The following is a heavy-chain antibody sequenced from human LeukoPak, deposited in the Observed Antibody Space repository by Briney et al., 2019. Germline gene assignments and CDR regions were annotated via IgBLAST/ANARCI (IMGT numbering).Heavy chain of an antibody. D-gene: IGHD1-1*01. J-gene: IGHJ5*02. CDR2: VTGSGGST. CDR1: GFTFSSYA. CDR3: AKGYGTTGTASSNWFDP. Sequence: GGSLRLSCAASGFTFSSYAMTWVRQAPGRGLEWVSAVTGSGGSTYYADSVKGRFTISRDNSKNTLYLQMNSLRVEDTAVYYCAKGYGTTGTASSNWFDPWGQGTLVTVSS. V-gene: IGHV3-23*01.